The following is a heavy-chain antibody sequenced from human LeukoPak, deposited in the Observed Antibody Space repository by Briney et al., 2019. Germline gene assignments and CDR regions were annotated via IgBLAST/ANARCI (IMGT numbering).Heavy chain of an antibody. Sequence: GSLRLSCAASGFTFSSYAMSWVRQAPGKGLEWVSAISGSGGSTYYADSVKGRFTISRDNSKNTPYLQMNSLRAEDTAVYYCAKTGATYYDSSGDDYWGQGTLVTVSS. J-gene: IGHJ4*02. CDR1: GFTFSSYA. D-gene: IGHD3-22*01. CDR3: AKTGATYYDSSGDDY. CDR2: ISGSGGST. V-gene: IGHV3-23*01.